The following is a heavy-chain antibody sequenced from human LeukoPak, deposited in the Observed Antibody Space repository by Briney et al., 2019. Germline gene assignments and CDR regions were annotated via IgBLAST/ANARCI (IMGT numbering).Heavy chain of an antibody. CDR3: AKGSSTSWEVDY. V-gene: IGHV3-23*01. J-gene: IGHJ4*02. CDR2: ISGSGNWT. Sequence: GGSLRLSCAASGFTFSNYAMSWVRQAPGKGLEWVSDISGSGNWTYYADSVKGRFTISRDNSKNTQHLQMNSLRAEDTAVYYCAKGSSTSWEVDYWGQGTLVTVSS. CDR1: GFTFSNYA. D-gene: IGHD2-2*01.